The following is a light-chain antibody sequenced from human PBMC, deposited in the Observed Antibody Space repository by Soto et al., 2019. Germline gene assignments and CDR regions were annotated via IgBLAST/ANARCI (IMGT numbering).Light chain of an antibody. CDR1: SSDVGGYNY. Sequence: QSVLTQPASVSGSPGQSITISCTGTSSDVGGYNYVSWYQQHPGKAPKLMIYEVSNRPSGVSNRFSGSKSDNMASLTISGLQAEDEADYYCSSYTSSTTLVVFGGGTKLTVL. CDR2: EVS. CDR3: SSYTSSTTLVV. J-gene: IGLJ2*01. V-gene: IGLV2-14*01.